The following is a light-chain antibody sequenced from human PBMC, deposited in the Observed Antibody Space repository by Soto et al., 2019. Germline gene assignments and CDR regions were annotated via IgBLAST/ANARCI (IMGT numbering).Light chain of an antibody. CDR1: SRDVGGYNY. CDR2: EVS. CDR3: SSYTSSARV. V-gene: IGLV2-14*01. J-gene: IGLJ1*01. Sequence: QSALAQPASVSGCPGQSITIACTGTSRDVGGYNYVSWYQQHPGKAPKLMIYEVSNRPSGVSNRFSGSKSGNTASLTISGLQAEDEADYYCSSYTSSARVFGTGTKVTVL.